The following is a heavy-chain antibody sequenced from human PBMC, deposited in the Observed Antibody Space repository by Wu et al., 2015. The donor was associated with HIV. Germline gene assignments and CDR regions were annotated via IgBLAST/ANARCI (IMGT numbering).Heavy chain of an antibody. V-gene: IGHV1-46*02. CDR1: GYTFNRYY. CDR2: IKPSGGST. D-gene: IGHD3-22*01. Sequence: QVQLVQSGAEVRKPGASVKVSCKASGYTFNRYYIHWVRQAPGQGLEWMGIIKPSGGSTGYAEKFQGRVTMTRDTSTSTVYMELSSLRSEDTAVYYCARVPQSYDSSGYNWFDPWGQGTLVTVSS. J-gene: IGHJ5*02. CDR3: ARVPQSYDSSGYNWFDP.